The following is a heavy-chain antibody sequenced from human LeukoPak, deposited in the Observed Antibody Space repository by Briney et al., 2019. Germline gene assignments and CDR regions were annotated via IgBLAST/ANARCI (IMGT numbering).Heavy chain of an antibody. CDR1: GYAFTSYG. Sequence: ASVKVSCKASGYAFTSYGISWVRQAPGQGLEWMGWISAYNGNTNYAQKLQGGVTMTTDTSTSTAYMELRSLRSDDTAVYYSAINYDFWSGYPKFFDYWGQGTLVTISS. CDR3: AINYDFWSGYPKFFDY. V-gene: IGHV1-18*01. J-gene: IGHJ4*02. D-gene: IGHD3-3*01. CDR2: ISAYNGNT.